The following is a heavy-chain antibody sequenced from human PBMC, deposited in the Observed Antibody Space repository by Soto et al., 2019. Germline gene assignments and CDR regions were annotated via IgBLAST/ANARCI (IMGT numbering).Heavy chain of an antibody. CDR1: GGSISSGGYY. D-gene: IGHD5-18*01. CDR3: ARDRGYSYGYAHAFDI. Sequence: SETLSLTCTVSGGSISSGGYYWSWIRQHPGKGLEWIGYIYYSGTTSYNPSLKSRVTRSVDTSKNQCSLKLSSVTAADTAVDYCARDRGYSYGYAHAFDIWGQGTMVTVSS. J-gene: IGHJ3*02. CDR2: IYYSGTT. V-gene: IGHV4-31*03.